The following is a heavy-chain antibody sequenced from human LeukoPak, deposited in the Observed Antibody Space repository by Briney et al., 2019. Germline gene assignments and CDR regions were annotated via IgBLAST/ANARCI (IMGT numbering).Heavy chain of an antibody. J-gene: IGHJ4*02. D-gene: IGHD3-10*01. Sequence: PSQTLSLTCTGSGGSISSGGYYWSWIRQHPGKGLEWIGSIYHSGNTYYNPSLKSRVTTSVETSKNQFSLKLSSVTAADTAVYYCARLYYSGTYFDYWGQGTLVTVSS. CDR1: GGSISSGGYY. CDR2: IYHSGNT. V-gene: IGHV4-31*03. CDR3: ARLYYSGTYFDY.